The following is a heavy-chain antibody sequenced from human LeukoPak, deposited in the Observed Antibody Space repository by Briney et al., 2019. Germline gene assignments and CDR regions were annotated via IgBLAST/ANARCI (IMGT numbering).Heavy chain of an antibody. CDR2: MNPNSGNT. CDR1: GYTFIGYD. Sequence: ASVKVSCKASGYTFIGYDINWVRQATGQGLEWMGWMNPNSGNTGYAQKFQGRVTMTRDTSISTAYMELSSLRSEDTAVYYCARALFGGYYYWGQGTLVTVSS. J-gene: IGHJ4*02. CDR3: ARALFGGYYY. V-gene: IGHV1-8*01. D-gene: IGHD3-3*01.